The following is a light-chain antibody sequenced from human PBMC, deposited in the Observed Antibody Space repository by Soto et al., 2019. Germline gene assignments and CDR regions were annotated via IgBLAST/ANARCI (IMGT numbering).Light chain of an antibody. CDR1: SSDVGGYNY. J-gene: IGLJ2*01. Sequence: QSVLTQPASVSGSPGQSITISCTGTSSDVGGYNYVSWYQQHPGKAPKLMIYDVSNRPSGVSNRFSGSKSANTASLTISGVQAEDEADYYCSSYTGSSTYVVFGGGTKVTVL. V-gene: IGLV2-14*01. CDR2: DVS. CDR3: SSYTGSSTYVV.